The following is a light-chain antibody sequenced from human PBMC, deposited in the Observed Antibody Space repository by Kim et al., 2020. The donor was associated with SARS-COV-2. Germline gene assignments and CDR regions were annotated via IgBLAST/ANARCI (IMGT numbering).Light chain of an antibody. CDR2: GKN. V-gene: IGLV3-19*01. Sequence: ALGQTGRITRQGDSLRSYYASWYQQKPGQAPVLVSYGKNNRPSGIPDRFTGSSSGNTASLTITGAQAEDEADYYCNSRDSSGNHAVFGGGTQLTVL. CDR1: SLRSYY. CDR3: NSRDSSGNHAV. J-gene: IGLJ7*01.